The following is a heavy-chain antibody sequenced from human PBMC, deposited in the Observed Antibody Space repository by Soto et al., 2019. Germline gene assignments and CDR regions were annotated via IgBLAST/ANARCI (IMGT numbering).Heavy chain of an antibody. CDR2: IYYSGST. J-gene: IGHJ6*03. CDR3: ARTPSSSGYDYYYYYYMDV. D-gene: IGHD5-12*01. Sequence: QVQLQESGPGLVKPSETLSLTCTVSGGSISSYYWSWIRQPPGKGLEWIGYIYYSGSTNYNPSLKSRVTISVDTSKNQFSLKLSSVTAADTAVYYCARTPSSSGYDYYYYYYMDVWGKGTTVTVSS. V-gene: IGHV4-59*08. CDR1: GGSISSYY.